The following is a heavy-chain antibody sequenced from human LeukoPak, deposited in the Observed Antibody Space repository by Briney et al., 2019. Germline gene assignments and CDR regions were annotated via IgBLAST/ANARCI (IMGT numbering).Heavy chain of an antibody. CDR3: ARGNHIYGDQSLDT. CDR2: TSFDSRSK. V-gene: IGHV3-30*04. D-gene: IGHD2-21*02. CDR1: GFSFGAHA. J-gene: IGHJ5*02. Sequence: GGSLRLSCVGSGFSFGAHAMHWVRQIPGKGLEWVAVTSFDSRSKHYADSVEGRLTISRDNPKKTLYLQMSDLREEDTAMYFCARGNHIYGDQSLDTWGQGTLLTVSS.